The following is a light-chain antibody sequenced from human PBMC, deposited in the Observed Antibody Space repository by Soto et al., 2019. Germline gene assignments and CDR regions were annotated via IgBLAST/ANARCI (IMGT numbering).Light chain of an antibody. CDR1: SSNIRNNY. Sequence: QSVLTQPPSASGPPGQRVTISCSGSSSNIRNNYVYWYQQLPGTAPKLLFYKNSQRPSGVPDRFSGSKSGTSASLAISGLXXXXXXXXXCASWDDSLSGVVFGGGTQLTVL. CDR2: KNS. V-gene: IGLV1-47*01. J-gene: IGLJ2*01. CDR3: ASWDDSLSGVV.